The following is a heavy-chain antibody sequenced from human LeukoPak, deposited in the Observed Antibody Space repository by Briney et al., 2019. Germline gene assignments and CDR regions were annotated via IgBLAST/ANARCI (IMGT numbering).Heavy chain of an antibody. D-gene: IGHD3-22*01. CDR1: GYTFTGYY. V-gene: IGHV1-2*02. CDR2: INPNSGGT. Sequence: GASVKVSCKASGYTFTGYYMHWVRQAPGQGLEWMGWINPNSGGTNYAQKFQGRVTMTRDASISTAYMELSRLRSDDTAVYYCARDANNYDSSGYYPIGYWGQGTLVTVSS. CDR3: ARDANNYDSSGYYPIGY. J-gene: IGHJ4*02.